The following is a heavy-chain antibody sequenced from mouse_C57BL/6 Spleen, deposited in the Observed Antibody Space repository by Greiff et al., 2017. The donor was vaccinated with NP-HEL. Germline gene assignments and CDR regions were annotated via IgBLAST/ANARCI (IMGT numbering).Heavy chain of an antibody. CDR2: INPSNGGT. J-gene: IGHJ1*03. V-gene: IGHV1-53*01. CDR1: GYTFTSYW. CDR3: ARPGTGWYFDV. D-gene: IGHD4-1*01. Sequence: QVQLKQPGTELVKPGASVKLSCKASGYTFTSYWMHWVKQRPGQGLEWIGNINPSNGGTNYNEKFKSKATLTVDKSSSTAYMQLSSLTSEDSAVYECARPGTGWYFDVWGTGTTVTVSS.